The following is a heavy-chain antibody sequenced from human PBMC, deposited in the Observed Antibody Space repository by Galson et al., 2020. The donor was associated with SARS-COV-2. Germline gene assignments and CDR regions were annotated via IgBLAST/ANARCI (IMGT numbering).Heavy chain of an antibody. CDR2: INSSGST. CDR1: GGSFSGYY. Sequence: SETLSLTFAVYGGSFSGYYWSWIRQPPGKGLEWIGEINSSGSTNYNPSLKSRITISVDTSKNHFSLKRSSVTAADTAVYYCAREESFFLVVTATRMCDFDDWGRGTLATVSS. V-gene: IGHV4-34*01. J-gene: IGHJ4*02. D-gene: IGHD2-21*02. CDR3: AREESFFLVVTATRMCDFDD.